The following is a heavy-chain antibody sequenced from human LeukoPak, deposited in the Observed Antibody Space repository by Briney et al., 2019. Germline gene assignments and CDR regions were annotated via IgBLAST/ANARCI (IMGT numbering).Heavy chain of an antibody. CDR2: ISSSSSTI. D-gene: IGHD3-22*01. Sequence: GGSLRLSCAASGFTFSSYSMNWVRQAPGKGLEWVSYISSSSSTIYYADSVKGRFTISRDNAKNSLYLQMNSLRAEDTAVFYCTTAGHYYDGSMFDYWGQGSLVTVSS. CDR1: GFTFSSYS. V-gene: IGHV3-48*04. J-gene: IGHJ4*02. CDR3: TTAGHYYDGSMFDY.